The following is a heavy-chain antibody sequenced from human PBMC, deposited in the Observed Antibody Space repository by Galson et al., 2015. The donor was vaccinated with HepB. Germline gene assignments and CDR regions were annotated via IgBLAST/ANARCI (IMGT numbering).Heavy chain of an antibody. Sequence: SVKVSCKASGYTLTSYDINWVRQATGQGLEWMGWMNPNSGNTGYAQKFQGRVTMTRNTSISTAYMELSSLRSEDTAVYYCARGQFGPKKLHLGELSPFGYWGQGTLVTVSS. CDR1: GYTLTSYD. J-gene: IGHJ4*02. CDR2: MNPNSGNT. CDR3: ARGQFGPKKLHLGELSPFGY. D-gene: IGHD3-16*02. V-gene: IGHV1-8*01.